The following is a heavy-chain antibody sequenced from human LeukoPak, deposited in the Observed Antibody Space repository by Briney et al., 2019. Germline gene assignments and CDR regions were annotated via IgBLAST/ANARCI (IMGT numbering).Heavy chain of an antibody. Sequence: GRSLRLSCAASGFTFDDYAMHWVRQAPGKGLEWFSGISWNSGSIGYADSVKGRFTISRDNAKNSLYLQMNSLRAEDTALYYCAKNGAPMVRGVIDPYYYGMDVWGQGTTVTVSS. CDR2: ISWNSGSI. D-gene: IGHD3-10*01. J-gene: IGHJ6*02. V-gene: IGHV3-9*01. CDR3: AKNGAPMVRGVIDPYYYGMDV. CDR1: GFTFDDYA.